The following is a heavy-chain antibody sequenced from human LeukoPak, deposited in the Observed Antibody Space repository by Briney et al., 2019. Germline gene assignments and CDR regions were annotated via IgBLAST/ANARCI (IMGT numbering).Heavy chain of an antibody. J-gene: IGHJ4*02. D-gene: IGHD4-17*01. V-gene: IGHV1-69*04. CDR2: IIPILGIA. CDR1: GGTFSSYA. Sequence: SVKVSCKASGGTFSSYATSWVRQAPGQGLEWMGRIIPILGIANYAQKFQGRVTITADKSTSTAYMELSSLRSEDTAVYYCARDLGSMVDYGDSIFDYWGQGALVTVSS. CDR3: ARDLGSMVDYGDSIFDY.